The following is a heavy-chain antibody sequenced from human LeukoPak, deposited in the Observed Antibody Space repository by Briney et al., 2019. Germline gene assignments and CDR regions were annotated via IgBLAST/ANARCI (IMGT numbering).Heavy chain of an antibody. D-gene: IGHD3-3*02. CDR2: IIPIFGTA. CDR3: ARVGHFPARPPYYFDY. CDR1: GGTFSSYA. J-gene: IGHJ4*02. Sequence: APVKVSCKASGGTFSSYAISWVRQAPGQGLEWMGGIIPIFGTANYAQKFQGRVTITADESTSTAYMELSSLRSEDTAVYYCARVGHFPARPPYYFDYWGQGTLVTVSS. V-gene: IGHV1-69*13.